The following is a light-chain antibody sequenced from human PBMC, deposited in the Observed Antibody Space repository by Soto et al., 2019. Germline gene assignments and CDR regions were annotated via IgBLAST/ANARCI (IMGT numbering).Light chain of an antibody. J-gene: IGKJ2*01. CDR1: QSVRSTF. CDR2: GAS. V-gene: IGKV3-20*01. Sequence: VLPQSPDTLSLSPGDRATLSCRASQSVRSTFLAWYQQKPGHAPRLLLYGASNRAAGIPERFSGSASGTEFTLTISRLEPDDAAVYYCQQYHDSPMNTFGQGTKLQIK. CDR3: QQYHDSPMNT.